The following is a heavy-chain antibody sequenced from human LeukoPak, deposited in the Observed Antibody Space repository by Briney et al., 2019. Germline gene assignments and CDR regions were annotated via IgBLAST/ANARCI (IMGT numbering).Heavy chain of an antibody. D-gene: IGHD3-22*01. CDR3: ARDVPPNYYDSSGYYYRDY. Sequence: ASVKVSCKASGYTFTSYYMHWVRQAPGQGLEWMGRIIPILGIANYAQKFQGRVTITADKSTSTAYMELSSLRSEDTAVYYCARDVPPNYYDSSGYYYRDYWGQGTLVTVSS. CDR2: IIPILGIA. CDR1: GYTFTSYY. J-gene: IGHJ4*02. V-gene: IGHV1-69*04.